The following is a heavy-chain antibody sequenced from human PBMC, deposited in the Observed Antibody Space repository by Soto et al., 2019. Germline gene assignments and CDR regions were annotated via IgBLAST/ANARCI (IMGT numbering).Heavy chain of an antibody. Sequence: GGSLRLSCAASGFTFSSYAMSWVRQAPGKGLEWVSAISGSGGNTYYADSVKSRFTISIENTKNTLYLQRNSLKAEDTAVYYCAKVVPAAVIDYWGQGALVTVSS. CDR2: ISGSGGNT. D-gene: IGHD2-2*01. CDR1: GFTFSSYA. CDR3: AKVVPAAVIDY. V-gene: IGHV3-23*01. J-gene: IGHJ4*02.